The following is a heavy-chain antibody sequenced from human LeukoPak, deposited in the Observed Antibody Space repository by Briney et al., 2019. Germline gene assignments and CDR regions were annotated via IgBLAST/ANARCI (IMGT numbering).Heavy chain of an antibody. D-gene: IGHD3-10*01. J-gene: IGHJ4*02. CDR1: GFTFTTYW. CDR2: INHSGST. CDR3: ARGLWCGDTPPGY. Sequence: GSLRLSCAASGFTFTTYWMSWVRQAPGKGLEWIGEINHSGSTNYNPSLKSRVTISVDTSKNQFSLKLSSVTAADTAVYYCARGLWCGDTPPGYWGQGTPVTVSS. V-gene: IGHV4-34*01.